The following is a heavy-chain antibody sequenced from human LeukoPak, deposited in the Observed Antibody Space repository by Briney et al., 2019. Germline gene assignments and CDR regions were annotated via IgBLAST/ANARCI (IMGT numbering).Heavy chain of an antibody. CDR2: ISYDGSNK. CDR1: GFTFSSYP. D-gene: IGHD2-2*01. V-gene: IGHV3-30*04. CDR3: ARGESGIVVVPAAPLDY. Sequence: GRSLRLSCAASGFTFSSYPMHWVRQAPGKGLGWVAVISYDGSNKYYADSVKGRFTNSRDNSKNTLYLQMNSLRAEDTAVYYCARGESGIVVVPAAPLDYWGQGTLVTVSS. J-gene: IGHJ4*02.